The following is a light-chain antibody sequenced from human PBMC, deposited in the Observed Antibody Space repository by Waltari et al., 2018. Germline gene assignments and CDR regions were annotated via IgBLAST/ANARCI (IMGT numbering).Light chain of an antibody. J-gene: IGLJ3*02. CDR1: KLDNMY. V-gene: IGLV3-1*01. CDR2: EDT. CDR3: QTWDSRIVV. Sequence: FELTQPPSLYVSPGHTASIPCSGVKLDNMYVYGYQQKPGRSPVLVIHEDTQRPSGIPERFSGSNSGNTAILTISGTRAIDEADYYCQTWDSRIVVFGGGTKVTVL.